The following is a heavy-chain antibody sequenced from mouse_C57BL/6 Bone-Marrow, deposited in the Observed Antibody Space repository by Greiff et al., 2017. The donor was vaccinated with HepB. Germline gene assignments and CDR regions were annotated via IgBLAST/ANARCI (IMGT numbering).Heavy chain of an antibody. V-gene: IGHV5-6*01. CDR2: ISSGGSYT. J-gene: IGHJ2*01. CDR3: ARPLTGTFFDY. D-gene: IGHD4-1*01. Sequence: EVMLVESGGDLVKPGGSLKLSCAASGFTFSSYGMSWVRQTPDKRLEWVATISSGGSYTYYPDSVKGRFTISRDNAKNTLYLQMSSLKSEDTAMYYCARPLTGTFFDYWGQGTTLTVSS. CDR1: GFTFSSYG.